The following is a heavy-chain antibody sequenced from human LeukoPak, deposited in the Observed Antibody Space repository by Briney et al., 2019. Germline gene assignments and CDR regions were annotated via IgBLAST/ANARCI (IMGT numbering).Heavy chain of an antibody. V-gene: IGHV3-74*01. Sequence: GGSLRLSCAASGFTFSSYWMHWVRQAPGKGLVWVSRINSDGSSTSYADSVKGRFTISRDNAKNSLYLQMNSLRAEDTAVYYCARGGRWGVTTFGAFDIWGQGTMVTVSS. CDR2: INSDGSST. CDR1: GFTFSSYW. D-gene: IGHD4-17*01. CDR3: ARGGRWGVTTFGAFDI. J-gene: IGHJ3*02.